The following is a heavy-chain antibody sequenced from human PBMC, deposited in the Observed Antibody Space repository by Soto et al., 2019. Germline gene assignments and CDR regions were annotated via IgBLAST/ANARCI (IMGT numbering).Heavy chain of an antibody. CDR3: ARGLRYYYGSGSYYKVNWFDP. Sequence: PSETLSLTCTVSGGSISSYYWSWIRQPPGKGLEWIGYIYYSGSTNYNPSLKSRVTISVDTSKNQFSLKLSSVTAADTAVYYCARGLRYYYGSGSYYKVNWFDPWGQGTLVTVSS. V-gene: IGHV4-59*12. CDR2: IYYSGST. J-gene: IGHJ5*02. D-gene: IGHD3-10*01. CDR1: GGSISSYY.